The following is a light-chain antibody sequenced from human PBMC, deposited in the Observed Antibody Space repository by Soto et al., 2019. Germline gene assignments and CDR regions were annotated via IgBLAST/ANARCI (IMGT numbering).Light chain of an antibody. CDR2: DSS. CDR1: QSISSSF. CDR3: QQYNNWPLT. Sequence: EIVLTQSPGTLSLSPGERATLSCRASQSISSSFLAWYQQKPGQAPRLLLHDSSDRATGIPDRFSGWGSGTDFTLTISTVEPEDLAVYYCQQYNNWPLTFGGGTKVEIK. V-gene: IGKV3-20*01. J-gene: IGKJ4*01.